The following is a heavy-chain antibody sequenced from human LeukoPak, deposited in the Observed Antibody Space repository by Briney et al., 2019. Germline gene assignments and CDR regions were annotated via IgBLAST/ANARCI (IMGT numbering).Heavy chain of an antibody. Sequence: ASVKVSCKASGYTFTDYYMHWVRQAPGQGLEWVGWLSPYSGNTNYAQKVQGRVTMTTDTSTSTAYMELRSLRSDDAAMYFCTRLGSYSPPSTGGNAFDIWGQGTMVTVSS. D-gene: IGHD5-18*01. V-gene: IGHV1-18*04. CDR1: GYTFTDYY. CDR3: TRLGSYSPPSTGGNAFDI. J-gene: IGHJ3*02. CDR2: LSPYSGNT.